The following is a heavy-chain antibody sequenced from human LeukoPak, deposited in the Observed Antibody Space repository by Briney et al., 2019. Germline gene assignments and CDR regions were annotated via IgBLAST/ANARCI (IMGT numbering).Heavy chain of an antibody. CDR1: GGSFSGYY. CDR2: INHSGST. D-gene: IGHD3-16*01. CDR3: ARTLTGITFGIDY. Sequence: SETLSLTCAVYGGSFSGYYWSWIRQPPGKGLEWIGEINHSGSTNYNPSLKSRVTISVDTSKNQFSLKLSSVTAADTAVYYCARTLTGITFGIDYWGQGTLVTVSS. V-gene: IGHV4-34*01. J-gene: IGHJ4*02.